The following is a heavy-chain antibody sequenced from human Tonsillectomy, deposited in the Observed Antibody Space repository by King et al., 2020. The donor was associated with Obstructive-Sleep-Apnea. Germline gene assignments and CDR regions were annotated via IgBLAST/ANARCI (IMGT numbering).Heavy chain of an antibody. Sequence: VQLVESGGGLVQPGGSLRLSCSASGFTFSTYAMHWVRQAPGKGLEDVLGNSSGGGSTYYADSLKGRFTISRDNSKNRLYLQMSSLRTEDTAVYYCVKDAKLVIIGTSAFDVWGQGTMVTVSS. CDR3: VKDAKLVIIGTSAFDV. V-gene: IGHV3-64D*06. CDR2: NSSGGGST. D-gene: IGHD3-3*01. J-gene: IGHJ3*01. CDR1: GFTFSTYA.